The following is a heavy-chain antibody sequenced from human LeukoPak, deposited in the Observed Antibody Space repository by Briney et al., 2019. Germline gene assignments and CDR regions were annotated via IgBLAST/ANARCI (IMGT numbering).Heavy chain of an antibody. CDR3: ARGDRDFDY. D-gene: IGHD2-15*01. V-gene: IGHV3-11*05. Sequence: GGSLRLSCAASGFTFSDYDMSWIRQAPGKGLEWVSYISSSSSYTNYSDSVKGRFTISRDNAKNSLYLQMNSLRAEDTAVYYCARGDRDFDYWGQGPLVTVSS. J-gene: IGHJ4*02. CDR1: GFTFSDYD. CDR2: ISSSSSYT.